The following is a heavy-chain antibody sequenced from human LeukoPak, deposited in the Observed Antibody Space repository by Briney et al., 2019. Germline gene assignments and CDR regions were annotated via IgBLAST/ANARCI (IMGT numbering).Heavy chain of an antibody. Sequence: GGSLRLSCAASGFTFRSYGMHGVRQAPGKGLEGVAVIWHDGSNKYYADSVKGRFTISRDNSKNTLYLQMNSMRAEDTAVYYCAREAGPFDYWGQGTLVTVSS. CDR1: GFTFRSYG. V-gene: IGHV3-33*01. CDR2: IWHDGSNK. CDR3: AREAGPFDY. D-gene: IGHD6-19*01. J-gene: IGHJ4*02.